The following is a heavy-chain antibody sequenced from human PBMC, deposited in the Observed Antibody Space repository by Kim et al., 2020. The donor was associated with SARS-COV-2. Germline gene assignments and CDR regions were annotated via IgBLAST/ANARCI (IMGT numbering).Heavy chain of an antibody. V-gene: IGHV3-23*01. Sequence: VKGRFTISRDNSKNTLYLQMNSLRAEDTAVYYCANHCSSTSCYRRYGMDVWGQGTTVTVSS. J-gene: IGHJ6*02. CDR3: ANHCSSTSCYRRYGMDV. D-gene: IGHD2-2*02.